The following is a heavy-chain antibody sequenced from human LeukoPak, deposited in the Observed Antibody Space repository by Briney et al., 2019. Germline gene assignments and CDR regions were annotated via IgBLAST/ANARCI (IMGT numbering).Heavy chain of an antibody. CDR1: GGSISRDY. D-gene: IGHD6-13*01. CDR3: ARGVYIAAAQYGY. Sequence: SETLSLTGTGSGGSISRDYWSWIRQRPGKGLEGIGYIYYSGTTNYNPSLKSRVTISVDTSKNQFSLKLSSVTAADTAVYYCARGVYIAAAQYGYWGQGTLVTVSS. CDR2: IYYSGTT. V-gene: IGHV4-59*01. J-gene: IGHJ4*02.